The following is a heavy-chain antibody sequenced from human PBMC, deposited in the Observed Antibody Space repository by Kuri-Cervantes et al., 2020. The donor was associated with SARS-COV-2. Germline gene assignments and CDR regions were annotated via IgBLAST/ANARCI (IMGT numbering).Heavy chain of an antibody. CDR2: FDPEDGET. CDR3: ATIAAAGTHPARDNHSYYFDY. J-gene: IGHJ4*02. D-gene: IGHD6-13*01. CDR1: GYTLTELS. Sequence: ASVKVSCKVSGYTLTELSMHWVRQAPGKGLEWMGGFDPEDGETIYAQKFQGRVTMTEDTSTDTAYMELSSLRSEDTAVYYCATIAAAGTHPARDNHSYYFDYWGQGTLVTVSS. V-gene: IGHV1-24*01.